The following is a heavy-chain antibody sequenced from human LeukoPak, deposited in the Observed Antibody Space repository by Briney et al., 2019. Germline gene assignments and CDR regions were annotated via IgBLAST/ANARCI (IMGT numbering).Heavy chain of an antibody. V-gene: IGHV4-39*01. J-gene: IGHJ4*02. D-gene: IGHD3-10*01. CDR3: ARRPMANPFDY. CDR2: IYYSGST. CDR1: GGSISSSSYY. Sequence: PSETLSLTCTASGGSISSSSYYWGWIRQPPGKGLEWIGSIYYSGSTYYNPSLKSRVTISVDTSKNQFSLKLSSVTAADTAVYYCARRPMANPFDYWGQGTLVTVSS.